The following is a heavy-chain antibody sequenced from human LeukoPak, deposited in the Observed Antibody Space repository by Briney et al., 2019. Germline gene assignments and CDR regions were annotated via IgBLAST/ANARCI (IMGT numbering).Heavy chain of an antibody. CDR1: GFSFSSYG. J-gene: IGHJ4*02. Sequence: PGGSLRLSCAAAGFSFSSYGMHWVRQAPGRGLEWGAVISYDGSNEYYEDSVKGRFTISRDNSKNTVYLQMNSLRAEDTAVYYCAKETTAYFDYWGQGTLVTVSS. CDR3: AKETTAYFDY. V-gene: IGHV3-30*18. CDR2: ISYDGSNE. D-gene: IGHD4-17*01.